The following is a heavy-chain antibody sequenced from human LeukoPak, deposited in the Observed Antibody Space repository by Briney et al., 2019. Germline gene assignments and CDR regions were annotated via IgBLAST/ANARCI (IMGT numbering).Heavy chain of an antibody. V-gene: IGHV3-23*01. Sequence: GGSLRLSCTASGFTFSSYAMTWVRQAPGQGLEWVSSISSSGGNTYYADSVKGRFTFSRDNSRNTLHLQMNSLRAEDTAVYYCAKDREVDYYASGNYWRDAFDVCGQGTIDNVSS. CDR3: AKDREVDYYASGNYWRDAFDV. CDR1: GFTFSSYA. J-gene: IGHJ3*01. D-gene: IGHD3-10*01. CDR2: ISSSGGNT.